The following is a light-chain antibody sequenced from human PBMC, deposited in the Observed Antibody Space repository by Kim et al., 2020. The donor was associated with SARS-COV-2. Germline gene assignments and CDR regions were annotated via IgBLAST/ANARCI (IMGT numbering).Light chain of an antibody. CDR2: DVT. CDR3: SSYACGGVV. Sequence: PGPSSTTLCPGPRGAVGMYDYGSWYQQDRGKAPELLIYDVTKRPPEGPDRFSGSRSDNPASRTVYGLQAADEADYYCSSYACGGVVLGGGTQLTVL. CDR1: RGAVGMYDY. V-gene: IGLV2-8*01. J-gene: IGLJ2*01.